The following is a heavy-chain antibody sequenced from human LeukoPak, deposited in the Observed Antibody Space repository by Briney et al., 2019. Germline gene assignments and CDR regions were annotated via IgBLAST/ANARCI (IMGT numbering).Heavy chain of an antibody. CDR2: ISPNSGDT. Sequence: ASVKVSCKASGYTFTGHFMHWVRQAPGQGLGWMGWISPNSGDTNYAQKFQGRISMTRDTSISIAYMELSRLRSDDTGVYYCARSYYYDSTGYTHDDAFDIWGQGTMVTVSS. CDR3: ARSYYYDSTGYTHDDAFDI. D-gene: IGHD3-22*01. J-gene: IGHJ3*02. CDR1: GYTFTGHF. V-gene: IGHV1-2*02.